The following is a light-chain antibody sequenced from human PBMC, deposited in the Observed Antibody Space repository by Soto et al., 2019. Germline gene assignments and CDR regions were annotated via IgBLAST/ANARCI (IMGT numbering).Light chain of an antibody. J-gene: IGKJ3*01. V-gene: IGKV1-27*01. CDR2: EAS. CDR3: QKYNSAPFS. CDR1: QGIINY. Sequence: DIQMTQSPSSLSVSVGDRVTLTCRASQGIINYLAWYQQKPGKLPKLLIYEASTWQSGVPSRFSGSGFGTDFTLTISGLEPEDVAAYFCQKYNSAPFSFGPGTKVDIK.